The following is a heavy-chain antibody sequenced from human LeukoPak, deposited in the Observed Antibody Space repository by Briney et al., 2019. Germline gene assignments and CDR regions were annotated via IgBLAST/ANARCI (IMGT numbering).Heavy chain of an antibody. Sequence: PSETLSLTCTVSGGSIGSSTYYWGWVRQPPGKGLEWIGSIYYSGSTYYNPSLKSRVTISVDTSKNQFSLKLSSVTAADTAVYYCARGPRKTLYYGSGSYYNGWGQGTLVTVSS. CDR3: ARGPRKTLYYGSGSYYNG. D-gene: IGHD3-10*01. CDR1: GGSIGSSTYY. V-gene: IGHV4-39*07. CDR2: IYYSGST. J-gene: IGHJ4*02.